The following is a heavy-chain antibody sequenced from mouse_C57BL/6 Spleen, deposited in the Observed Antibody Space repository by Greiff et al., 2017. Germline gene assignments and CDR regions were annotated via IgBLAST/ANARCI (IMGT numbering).Heavy chain of an antibody. D-gene: IGHD1-1*01. Sequence: VQLQQSGPELVKPGASVKISCKASGYAFSSSWMNWVKQRPGKGLEWIGRIYPGDGDTNYNGKFKGKATLTADKSSSTAYMQLSSLTSEDSAVYFCAIIYYYGSSPDYWGQGTTLTVSS. CDR2: IYPGDGDT. J-gene: IGHJ2*01. CDR3: AIIYYYGSSPDY. CDR1: GYAFSSSW. V-gene: IGHV1-82*01.